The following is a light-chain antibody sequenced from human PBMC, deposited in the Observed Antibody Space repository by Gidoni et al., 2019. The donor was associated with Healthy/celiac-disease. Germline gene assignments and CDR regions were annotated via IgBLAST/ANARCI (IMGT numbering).Light chain of an antibody. J-gene: IGKJ2*01. CDR1: QSVSSN. CDR2: GAS. CDR3: QQYNNWPPWYT. V-gene: IGKV3-15*01. Sequence: ELMMTSSPATLSVSPGERATLSCRASQSVSSNLAWYQQKPGQAPRLLIYGASTRATGIPARFSGSGSGTEFTLTISSLQSEDFAVYYCQQYNNWPPWYTFGQGTKLEIK.